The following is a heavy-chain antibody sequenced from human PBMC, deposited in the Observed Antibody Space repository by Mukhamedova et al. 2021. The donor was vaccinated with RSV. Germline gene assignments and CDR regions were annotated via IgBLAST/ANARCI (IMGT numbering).Heavy chain of an antibody. D-gene: IGHD2-8*01. V-gene: IGHV3-7*01. CDR2: IRQDATTK. J-gene: IGHJ4*02. CDR3: ASHPLDNNAYIDQ. Sequence: RQAPGKGLEWVANIRQDATTKNYVDSVKGRFTISRDNTKNSLYLQMDSLRAEDTALYYCASHPLDNNAYIDQWGQGTLVTVSS.